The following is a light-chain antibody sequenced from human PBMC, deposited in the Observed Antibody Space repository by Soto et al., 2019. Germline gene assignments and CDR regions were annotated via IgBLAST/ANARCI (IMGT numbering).Light chain of an antibody. CDR2: EVN. Sequence: QSVLTQPPSASGSPGQSVTISCTGTSSDVGAYNYVSWYQQHPGKAPKLMIYEVNKRPSGVPDRFSGSKSGNTASLTVSGLQAEDEADYFCSSYVRNNNLVFGGGTKLTVL. CDR3: SSYVRNNNLV. J-gene: IGLJ2*01. CDR1: SSDVGAYNY. V-gene: IGLV2-8*01.